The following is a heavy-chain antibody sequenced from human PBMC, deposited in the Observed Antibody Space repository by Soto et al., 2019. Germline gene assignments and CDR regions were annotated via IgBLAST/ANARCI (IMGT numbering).Heavy chain of an antibody. CDR1: GFSLSASGMH. V-gene: IGHV2-70*04. Sequence: SGPTLVNPTHPLTLTCTFSGFSLSASGMHVSWIRQPPGKALEWLARIDWDDDKFYSTSLRTRLTISKDTSKNQVVLTMTNMDPVDTATYYCAKTGTDGSWFDPWGQGTLVTVSS. D-gene: IGHD1-1*01. CDR2: IDWDDDK. CDR3: AKTGTDGSWFDP. J-gene: IGHJ5*02.